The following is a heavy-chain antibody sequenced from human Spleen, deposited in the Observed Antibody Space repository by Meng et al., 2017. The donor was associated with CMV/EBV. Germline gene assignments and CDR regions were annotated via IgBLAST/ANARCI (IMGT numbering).Heavy chain of an antibody. D-gene: IGHD3-10*01. Sequence: GESLKISCAASGFTFHDFGMGWVRQAPGKGLEWVSSISSSSSYIYYADSVKGRFTISRDNAKNSLYLQMNSLRAEDTAVYYCAGFLDAFDIWGQGTMVTVSS. V-gene: IGHV3-21*01. J-gene: IGHJ3*02. CDR2: ISSSSSYI. CDR1: GFTFHDFG. CDR3: AGFLDAFDI.